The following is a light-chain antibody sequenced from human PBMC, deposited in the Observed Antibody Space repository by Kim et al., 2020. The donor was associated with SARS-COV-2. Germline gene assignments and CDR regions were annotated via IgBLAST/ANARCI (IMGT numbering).Light chain of an antibody. CDR1: SSDVGGYRF. CDR3: YSYAGSYTWV. CDR2: DVS. J-gene: IGLJ3*02. V-gene: IGLV2-11*01. Sequence: GPSVTIACTGTSSDVGGYRFVSWCQQHPGKAPKLMIYDVSKRPSGVPDRFSGSKSGNTASLTISGLQAEDEADYYCYSYAGSYTWVFGGGTQLTVL.